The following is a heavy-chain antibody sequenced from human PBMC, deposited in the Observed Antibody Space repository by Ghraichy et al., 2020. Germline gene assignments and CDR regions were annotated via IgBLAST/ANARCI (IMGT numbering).Heavy chain of an antibody. J-gene: IGHJ4*02. CDR1: GYTFTSYY. Sequence: ASVKVSCKASGYTFTSYYMHWVRQAPGQGLEWMGIINPSGGSTSYAQKFQGRVTMTRDTSTSTVYMELSSLRSEDTAVYYCARDLRATVTTYPPQPHYWGQGTLVTVSS. V-gene: IGHV1-46*01. CDR2: INPSGGST. CDR3: ARDLRATVTTYPPQPHY. D-gene: IGHD4-17*01.